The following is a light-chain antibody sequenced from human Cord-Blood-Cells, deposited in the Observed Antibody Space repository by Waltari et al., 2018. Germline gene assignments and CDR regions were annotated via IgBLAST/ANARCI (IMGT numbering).Light chain of an antibody. V-gene: IGKV4-1*01. CDR3: QQYYSTPLT. Sequence: DIVMTQSPDSLAVSLGERATINCKSSQSVLYSSNNKNYLAWYQQKPGQPHKLLIYLASTRESGVPDRFSGSGSGTDFTLTISSLQAEDVAVYYCQQYYSTPLTFGGGTKVEIK. CDR2: LAS. J-gene: IGKJ4*01. CDR1: QSVLYSSNNKNY.